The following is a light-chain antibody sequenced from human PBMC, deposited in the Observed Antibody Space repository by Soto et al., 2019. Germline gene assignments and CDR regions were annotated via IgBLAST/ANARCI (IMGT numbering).Light chain of an antibody. CDR2: EVD. Sequence: QSALTQPASVSASPGQSISITCTGTNTDGGGHHYDSRYQQHTGKAPKLVIYEVDNRTSNVSARFSGSKRGNTACLTISGLQPEDDADYYCLVYGRGGTLMFGGGTKLTVL. CDR3: LVYGRGGTLM. V-gene: IGLV2-14*03. CDR1: NTDGGGHHY. J-gene: IGLJ3*02.